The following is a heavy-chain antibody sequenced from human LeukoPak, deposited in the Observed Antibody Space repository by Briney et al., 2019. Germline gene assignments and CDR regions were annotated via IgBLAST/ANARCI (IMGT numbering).Heavy chain of an antibody. V-gene: IGHV3-74*01. CDR3: ARSPNCGGDCF. D-gene: IGHD2-21*02. CDR1: GFTFSTYW. CDR2: ISSDGTRT. J-gene: IGHJ4*02. Sequence: GGSLRLSCAVSGFTFSTYWMHWVRQAPGKGPVWVSRISSDGTRTSYVDSVRGRFTISRDNAKNTLYLQMNSLRVEDTAVYYCARSPNCGGDCFWGQGTLVTVSS.